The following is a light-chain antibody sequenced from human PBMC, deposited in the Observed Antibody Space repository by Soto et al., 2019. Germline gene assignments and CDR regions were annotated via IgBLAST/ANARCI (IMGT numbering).Light chain of an antibody. V-gene: IGLV2-14*03. Sequence: QSALTQPASVSGSPGQSITISCTGTSSDVGGYNYVSWYQQHPGKAPKLMIYDVFTRPSGVSDRFSGSKSGNTASLTISGLQAEDEADYYCSSYRSSNTVVFGGGTKLTVL. J-gene: IGLJ2*01. CDR1: SSDVGGYNY. CDR2: DVF. CDR3: SSYRSSNTVV.